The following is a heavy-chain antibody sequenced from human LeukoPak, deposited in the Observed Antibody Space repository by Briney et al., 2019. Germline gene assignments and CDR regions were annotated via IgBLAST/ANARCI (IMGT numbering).Heavy chain of an antibody. V-gene: IGHV7-4-1*02. J-gene: IGHJ4*02. Sequence: ASVKVSCKASGGTFTSYAISWVRQAPGQGLEWMGWINTNTGNPTYAQGFTGRFVFSLDTSVSTAYLQISSLKAEDTAVYYCARGYYYGSGSYYNYWGQGTLVTVSS. CDR2: INTNTGNP. D-gene: IGHD3-10*01. CDR3: ARGYYYGSGSYYNY. CDR1: GGTFTSYA.